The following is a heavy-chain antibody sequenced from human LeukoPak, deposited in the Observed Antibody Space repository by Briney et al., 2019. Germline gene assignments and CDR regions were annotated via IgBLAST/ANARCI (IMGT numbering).Heavy chain of an antibody. Sequence: GGSLRLSCAASGFTFSSYAMYWVRQAPGKGLEWVSGIFGSGGSTHYTDSVKGRFTISRDNSKNTVYLQMNSLRAEDTAVYYCAKTTTGYSSGRFPGWPVDYWGQGTLVTVSS. J-gene: IGHJ4*02. D-gene: IGHD6-19*01. CDR2: IFGSGGST. CDR3: AKTTTGYSSGRFPGWPVDY. CDR1: GFTFSSYA. V-gene: IGHV3-23*01.